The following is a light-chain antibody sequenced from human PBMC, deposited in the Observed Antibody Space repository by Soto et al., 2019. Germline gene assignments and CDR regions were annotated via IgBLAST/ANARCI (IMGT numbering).Light chain of an antibody. CDR1: QSLLSSRDNENY. CDR2: WAS. Sequence: IVMTQSPDSLPVSLGERATINCKSSQSLLSSRDNENYFAWYQEKPGQPPKLIISWASTRESGVPDRSSGSGSGTDFTLTISSLQAEDVAVYYCHQYYSAPLTFGGGTKVEIK. CDR3: HQYYSAPLT. V-gene: IGKV4-1*01. J-gene: IGKJ4*01.